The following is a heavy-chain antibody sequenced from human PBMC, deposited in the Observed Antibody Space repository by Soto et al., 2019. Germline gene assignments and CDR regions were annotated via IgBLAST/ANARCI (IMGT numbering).Heavy chain of an antibody. V-gene: IGHV3-30*18. J-gene: IGHJ6*02. CDR1: GFTFSSYG. CDR2: ISYDGSNK. CDR3: AKDRPSYGSWTEYGMGV. Sequence: QVQLVESGGGVVQPGRSLRLSCAASGFTFSSYGMHWVRQAPGKGLEWVAVISYDGSNKYYADSVKGRFTISRDNSKNTLYLQMNSLRAEDTAVYYCAKDRPSYGSWTEYGMGVWGQGTTVTVSS. D-gene: IGHD5-18*01.